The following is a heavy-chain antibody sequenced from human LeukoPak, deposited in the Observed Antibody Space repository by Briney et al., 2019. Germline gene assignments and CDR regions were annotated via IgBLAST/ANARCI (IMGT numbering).Heavy chain of an antibody. CDR2: INPNSGGT. J-gene: IGHJ4*02. CDR3: ARDPYDILTGYSPGDY. D-gene: IGHD3-9*01. CDR1: GYTFTGYY. Sequence: ASVKVSCKASGYTFTGYYMHWVRQAPGQGLEWMGWINPNSGGTNYAQKFQGRVTMTRDTSISTAYMELSRLRSDDTAVYYCARDPYDILTGYSPGDYWGQGTLVTVSS. V-gene: IGHV1-2*02.